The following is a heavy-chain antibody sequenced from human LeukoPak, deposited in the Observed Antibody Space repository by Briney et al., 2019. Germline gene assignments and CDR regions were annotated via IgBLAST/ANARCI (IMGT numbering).Heavy chain of an antibody. D-gene: IGHD6-13*01. V-gene: IGHV3-30*04. Sequence: GGSLRLSCAASGFTFSSYAMHWVRQAPGKGLEWVAVISYDGSNKYYADSVKGRFTISRDNSKNTVYLQMNSLRAEDTAVYYCAKKGGSGWYPLDYWGQGTLVTVSS. J-gene: IGHJ4*02. CDR2: ISYDGSNK. CDR1: GFTFSSYA. CDR3: AKKGGSGWYPLDY.